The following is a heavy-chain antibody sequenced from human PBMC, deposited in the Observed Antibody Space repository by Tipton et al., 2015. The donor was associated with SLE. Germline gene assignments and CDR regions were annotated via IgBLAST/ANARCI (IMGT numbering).Heavy chain of an antibody. CDR3: ARDLGRLYFDY. Sequence: TLSLTCAVHGGSFSDYFWSWIRQPPGKGLEWIGEINHSGITHYNPSLKSRITMSVDTSTREFSLKLSSVAAAGTAVYDRARDLGRLYFDYWGQETLVTVSS. V-gene: IGHV4-34*10. D-gene: IGHD3-16*01. CDR2: INHSGIT. CDR1: GGSFSDYF. J-gene: IGHJ4*02.